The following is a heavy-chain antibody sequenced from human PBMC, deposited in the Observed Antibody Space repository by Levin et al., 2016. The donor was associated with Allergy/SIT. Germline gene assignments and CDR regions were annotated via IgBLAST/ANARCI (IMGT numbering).Heavy chain of an antibody. V-gene: IGHV3-7*03. CDR2: IDPGGGDR. CDR3: AKKVMAATAGNNFFDP. CDR1: GFTFSSYS. J-gene: IGHJ5*02. Sequence: GGSLRLSCAASGFTFSSYSMNWVRQAPGTGLQWVANIDPGGGDRFYVDSVKGRFTISRDNARNSLYLQMNSLRAEDTAVYYCAKKVMAATAGNNFFDPRGQGTLVTVSS. D-gene: IGHD6-13*01.